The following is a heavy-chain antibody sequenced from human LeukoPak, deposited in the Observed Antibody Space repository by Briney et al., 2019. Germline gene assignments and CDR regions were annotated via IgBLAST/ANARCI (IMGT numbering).Heavy chain of an antibody. J-gene: IGHJ4*02. CDR1: GFTFSSYA. CDR2: IRYDGSNK. CDR3: AKDSSSGYVLYY. V-gene: IGHV3-30*02. Sequence: GGSLRLSCAASGFTFSSYAMSWVRQAPGKGLEWVAFIRYDGSNKYYADSVKGRFTISRDNSKNTLYLQMNSLRAEDTAVYYCAKDSSSGYVLYYWGQGTPVTVSS. D-gene: IGHD2-15*01.